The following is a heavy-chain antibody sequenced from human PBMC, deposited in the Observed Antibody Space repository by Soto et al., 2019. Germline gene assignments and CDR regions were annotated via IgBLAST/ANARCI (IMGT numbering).Heavy chain of an antibody. CDR1: GFTFSSYG. V-gene: IGHV3-30*18. Sequence: GGSLRLSCAASGFTFSSYGMHWVRQAPGKGLEWVAVISYDGSNKYYADSVKGRFTISRDNSKNTLYLQMNSLRAEDTAVYYCAKVASTGYSGYDWNWFDPWGQGTLVTVSS. D-gene: IGHD5-12*01. CDR3: AKVASTGYSGYDWNWFDP. J-gene: IGHJ5*02. CDR2: ISYDGSNK.